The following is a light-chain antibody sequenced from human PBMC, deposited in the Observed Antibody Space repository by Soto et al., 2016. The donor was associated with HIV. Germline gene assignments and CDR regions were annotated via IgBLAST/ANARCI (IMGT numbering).Light chain of an antibody. CDR3: LQDYDRPYT. Sequence: IQMTQSPSSLSASVGDRVTITCRASQDIRNDLGWYQQKPGKAPKRLIYATSSLGGGVPSRFSGSGSGTDFTLTISSLQPEDSASYFCLQDYDRPYTFGQGTKLEIK. CDR1: QDIRND. CDR2: ATS. J-gene: IGKJ2*01. V-gene: IGKV1-6*01.